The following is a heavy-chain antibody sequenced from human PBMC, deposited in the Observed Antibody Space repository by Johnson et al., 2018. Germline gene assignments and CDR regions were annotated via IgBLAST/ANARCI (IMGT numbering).Heavy chain of an antibody. CDR3: AGVAMGRGPGGLYYYYMDV. Sequence: QVQLQESGPGLVKPSETLSLTCTVSGGSISSDYWSWIRQPPGKGLEWIGYIYYSGSTNYNPSLKRRVTISVNTSKDQFSLKLTSVTAADTAVYYWAGVAMGRGPGGLYYYYMDVWGKGTTVTVSS. D-gene: IGHD3-10*01. CDR1: GGSISSDY. CDR2: IYYSGST. V-gene: IGHV4-59*01. J-gene: IGHJ6*03.